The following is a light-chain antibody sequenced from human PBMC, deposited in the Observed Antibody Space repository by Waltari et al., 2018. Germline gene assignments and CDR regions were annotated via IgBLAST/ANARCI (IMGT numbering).Light chain of an antibody. CDR1: NIGMKR. V-gene: IGLV3-21*02. Sequence: SYVLTQPPAVSVAPGQTASITCGGNNIGMKRVNWYQQKPGQAPVLLVSDDSDRPSGIPGRISGSNAGNTATLTISRVEAGDEADYYGQVWDTGSDQYVFATGTKVTVL. CDR2: DDS. J-gene: IGLJ1*01. CDR3: QVWDTGSDQYV.